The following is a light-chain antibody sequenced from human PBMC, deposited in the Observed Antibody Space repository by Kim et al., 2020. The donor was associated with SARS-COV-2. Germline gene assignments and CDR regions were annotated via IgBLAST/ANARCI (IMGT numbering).Light chain of an antibody. CDR2: GAS. CDR1: QSVSTN. Sequence: SAAPGERATLSCRASQSVSTNLAWYQQKPAQAPRLLIYGASTRATGIPARFSGSGSGTEFTLTISSLQSEDFAVYYCQQYNNWPYTFGQGTKLEI. V-gene: IGKV3-15*01. J-gene: IGKJ2*01. CDR3: QQYNNWPYT.